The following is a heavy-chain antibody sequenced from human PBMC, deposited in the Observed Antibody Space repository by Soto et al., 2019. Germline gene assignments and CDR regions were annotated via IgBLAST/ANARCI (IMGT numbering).Heavy chain of an antibody. Sequence: GGSLRLSCAASGFTFSSYAMHWVRQAPGKGLEWVAVISYDGSNKYYADSVKGRFTISRDNSKNTLYLQMNSLRAEDTAVYYCARNLRIAARRPDPDYWGQGTLVTVSS. V-gene: IGHV3-30-3*01. CDR1: GFTFSSYA. CDR3: ARNLRIAARRPDPDY. CDR2: ISYDGSNK. J-gene: IGHJ4*02. D-gene: IGHD6-6*01.